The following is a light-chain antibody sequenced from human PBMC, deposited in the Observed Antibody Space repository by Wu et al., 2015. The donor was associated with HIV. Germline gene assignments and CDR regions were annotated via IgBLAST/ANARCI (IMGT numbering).Light chain of an antibody. CDR2: GVS. CDR3: QQYDSPPLT. V-gene: IGKV3-20*01. CDR1: QSISSTY. J-gene: IGKJ1*01. Sequence: EIVLTQSPGTLSLSPGERATLSCRASQSISSTYLAWYQQKPGQAPRLLIYGVSSRATGIPDRFSGSGSGTDFTLTISRLEPEDFAVYYCQQYDSPPLTFGQGTKVEIK.